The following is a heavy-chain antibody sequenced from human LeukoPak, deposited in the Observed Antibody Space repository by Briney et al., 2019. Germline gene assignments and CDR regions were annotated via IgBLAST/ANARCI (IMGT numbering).Heavy chain of an antibody. CDR3: AYWLSTVGWFDP. Sequence: SETLSLTCAVYGGSFSGDYWSWIRQPPGKGLEWIGEINHSGSTNYNPSLKSRVTISVDTSKNQFSLKLSSVTAADTAVYYCAYWLSTVGWFDPWGQGTLVTVSS. CDR1: GGSFSGDY. CDR2: INHSGST. J-gene: IGHJ5*02. V-gene: IGHV4-34*01. D-gene: IGHD3-9*01.